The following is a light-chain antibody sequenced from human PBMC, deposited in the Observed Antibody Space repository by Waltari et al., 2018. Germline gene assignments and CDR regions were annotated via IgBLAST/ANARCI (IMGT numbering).Light chain of an antibody. CDR2: YAS. V-gene: IGKV1-33*01. CDR3: QQYDNFPPLT. J-gene: IGKJ4*01. Sequence: DIQMTQSPSSLSASVGDRVTTTCRASQGINNYLSWYQQKPGKAPKRLIYYASSLESGVPSRFSGSGSGTDYTLTISSLQPEDIATYYCQQYDNFPPLTFGGGTKVEIK. CDR1: QGINNY.